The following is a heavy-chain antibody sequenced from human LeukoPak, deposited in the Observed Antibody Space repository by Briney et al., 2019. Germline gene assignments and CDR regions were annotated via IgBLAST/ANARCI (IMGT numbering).Heavy chain of an antibody. CDR3: AKSGSGLDP. V-gene: IGHV3-23*01. D-gene: IGHD6-25*01. CDR1: GFTFDDYA. Sequence: PGGSLRLSCAASGFTFDDYAMHWVRQAPGKGLEWVSVIRGSGTTDYADSVKGRFTISRDNSKNTLYLQMNSLRAEDTAVYYCAKSGSGLDPWGQGTLVTVSS. CDR2: IRGSGTT. J-gene: IGHJ5*02.